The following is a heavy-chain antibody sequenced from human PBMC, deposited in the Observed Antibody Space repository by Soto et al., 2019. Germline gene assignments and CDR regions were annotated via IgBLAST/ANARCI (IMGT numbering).Heavy chain of an antibody. CDR3: TRQSSSGWTFDY. Sequence: EVQLVESGGGLVQPGGSLKLSCASSGFTFSGSAVHWVRQASGKGLEWVGRIRSKANSYATAYAASVKGRFTISRDDSKNTAYLQMNSLKTEDTAVYSCTRQSSSGWTFDYWGQGTLVTVSS. CDR1: GFTFSGSA. CDR2: IRSKANSYAT. V-gene: IGHV3-73*02. D-gene: IGHD6-19*01. J-gene: IGHJ4*02.